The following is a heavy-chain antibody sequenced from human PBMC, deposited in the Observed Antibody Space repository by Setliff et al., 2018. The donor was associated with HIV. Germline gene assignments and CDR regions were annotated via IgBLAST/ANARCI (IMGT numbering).Heavy chain of an antibody. V-gene: IGHV1-2*02. D-gene: IGHD3-16*01. CDR1: GYTFTGYY. J-gene: IGHJ4*02. Sequence: ASVKVSCKASGYTFTGYYMHWVRQAPGQGLEWMGWINPNSGGTNYAQKFQGRVTMTRDTSISTAYMELTTLSSADTAIYYCAKADVLLCDFWGQGTLVTVSS. CDR2: INPNSGGT. CDR3: AKADVLLCDF.